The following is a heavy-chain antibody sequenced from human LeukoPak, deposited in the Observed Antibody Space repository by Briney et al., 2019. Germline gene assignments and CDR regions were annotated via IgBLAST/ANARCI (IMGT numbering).Heavy chain of an antibody. D-gene: IGHD1-26*01. CDR2: IKTEGSIT. CDR1: GFSFSVYW. CDR3: ARDPYSGTYGDYYYYYMDL. J-gene: IGHJ6*03. V-gene: IGHV3-74*01. Sequence: GGSLRLSCAASGFSFSVYWMHWVSQAPGKGPVWVSRIKTEGSITDYADFVKGRFTISRDNAKNSLYLQMNSLRAEDTAVYYCARDPYSGTYGDYYYYYMDLWGQGTTVTISS.